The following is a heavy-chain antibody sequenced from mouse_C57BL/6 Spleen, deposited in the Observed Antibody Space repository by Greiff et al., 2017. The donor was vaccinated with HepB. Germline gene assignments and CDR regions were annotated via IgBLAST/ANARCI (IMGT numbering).Heavy chain of an antibody. CDR1: GYTFTSYW. J-gene: IGHJ2*01. D-gene: IGHD2-12*01. Sequence: QVQLQQPGAELVMPGASVKLSCKASGYTFTSYWMHWVKQRPGQGLAWIGEIDPSDSYTNYNQKFKGKSTLTVDKSSSTAYMQLSSLTSEDSAVYFCARGPLRRPPFDYWGQGTTLTVSS. CDR2: IDPSDSYT. CDR3: ARGPLRRPPFDY. V-gene: IGHV1-69*01.